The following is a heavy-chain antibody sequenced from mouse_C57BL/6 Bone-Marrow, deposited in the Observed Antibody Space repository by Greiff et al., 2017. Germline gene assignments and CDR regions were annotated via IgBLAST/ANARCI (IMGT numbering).Heavy chain of an antibody. CDR1: GYTFTDYE. CDR3: TRRNYYGRRWYFDV. V-gene: IGHV1-15*01. Sequence: QVQLQQSGAELVRPGASVTLSCKASGYTFTDYEMHWVKQTPVHGLEWIGAIDPETGGTAYNQKFKGKAILTADKSSSTAYMELRSLTSEDSAVYYCTRRNYYGRRWYFDVWGTGTTVTVSS. D-gene: IGHD1-1*01. J-gene: IGHJ1*03. CDR2: IDPETGGT.